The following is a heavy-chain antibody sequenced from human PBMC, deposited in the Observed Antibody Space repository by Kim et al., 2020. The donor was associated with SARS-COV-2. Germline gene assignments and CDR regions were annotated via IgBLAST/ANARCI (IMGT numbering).Heavy chain of an antibody. CDR2: INHSGST. Sequence: SETLSLTCAVYGGSFSGYYWSWIRQPPGKGLEWIGEINHSGSTNYNPSLKSRVIISVDTSKNQFSLKLSSVTAADTAVYYCARGTTVTQFYYYYYGMDVWGQGTTVTVSS. CDR1: GGSFSGYY. D-gene: IGHD4-4*01. V-gene: IGHV4-34*01. CDR3: ARGTTVTQFYYYYYGMDV. J-gene: IGHJ6*02.